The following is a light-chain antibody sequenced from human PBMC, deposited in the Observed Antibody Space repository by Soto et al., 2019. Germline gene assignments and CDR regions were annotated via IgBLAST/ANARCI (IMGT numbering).Light chain of an antibody. CDR3: QQYGGSPSIT. J-gene: IGKJ5*01. CDR1: QSVSSN. CDR2: DAS. V-gene: IGKV3-20*01. Sequence: EIVMTQSPTTLSVSRRKRATLXXRGSQSVSSNLAWDQQKPGQAPRLIXNDASGRATGIPDRFSGSGSGRDFTLTISRLEPEDSAVYYCQQYGGSPSITFGQGTRLENK.